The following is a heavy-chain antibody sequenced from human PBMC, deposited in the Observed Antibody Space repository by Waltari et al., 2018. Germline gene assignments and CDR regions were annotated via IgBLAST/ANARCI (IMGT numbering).Heavy chain of an antibody. CDR3: ARGQLRYFDWLPFDY. CDR2: INHSGST. V-gene: IGHV4-34*01. D-gene: IGHD3-9*01. CDR1: GGSFSGYY. Sequence: QVQLQQWGAGLLKPSETLSLTCAVYGGSFSGYYWSWIRQPPGKGLEWIGEINHSGSTNDNPSLKSRVTISVDTSKNQFSLKLSSVTAADTAVYYCARGQLRYFDWLPFDYWGQGTLVTVSS. J-gene: IGHJ4*02.